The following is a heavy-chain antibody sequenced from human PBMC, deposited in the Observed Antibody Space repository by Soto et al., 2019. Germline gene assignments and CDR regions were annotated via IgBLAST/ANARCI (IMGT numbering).Heavy chain of an antibody. V-gene: IGHV1-69*13. D-gene: IGHD2-15*01. CDR3: VRGRYCSGTTCKPYYYGMDV. CDR2: IIPVSGTA. J-gene: IGHJ6*02. Sequence: SVKVSCTASGGSFSKYAISCVRQAAGQGLEWMGGIIPVSGTAIYAQKFQRRVTITADEATSTTYMELSSLRSEDTAVFFCVRGRYCSGTTCKPYYYGMDVWGQGTTVTVSS. CDR1: GGSFSKYA.